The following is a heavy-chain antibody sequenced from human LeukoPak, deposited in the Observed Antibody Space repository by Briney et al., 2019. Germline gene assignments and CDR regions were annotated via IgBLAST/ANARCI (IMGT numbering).Heavy chain of an antibody. CDR3: AKDRVVEREKYFDY. D-gene: IGHD1-1*01. CDR2: IRYDGSNK. CDR1: GFTFSSYG. Sequence: GGSLRLSCAASGFTFSSYGMHWVRQAPGKGLEWVAFIRYDGSNKYYADSVKGRFTISRDNSKNTLYLQMNSLRAEDTAVYYCAKDRVVEREKYFDYWGQGTLVTVSS. V-gene: IGHV3-30*02. J-gene: IGHJ4*02.